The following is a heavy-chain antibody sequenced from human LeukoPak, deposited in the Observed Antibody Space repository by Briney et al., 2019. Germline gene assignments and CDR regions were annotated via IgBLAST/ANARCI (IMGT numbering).Heavy chain of an antibody. CDR2: INPSGGST. CDR3: ARGLGILYAPDY. V-gene: IGHV1-46*01. D-gene: IGHD2-8*01. CDR1: GYTFTSYY. Sequence: ASVKVSCKASGYTFTSYYMHWERQAPGQGLEWMGIINPSGGSTSYAQKFQGRVTMTRDMSTSTVYMELSSLRSEDTAVYYCARGLGILYAPDYWGQGTLVTVSS. J-gene: IGHJ4*02.